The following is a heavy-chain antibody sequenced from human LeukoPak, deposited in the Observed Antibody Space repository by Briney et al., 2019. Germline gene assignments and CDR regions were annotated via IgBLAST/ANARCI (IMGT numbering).Heavy chain of an antibody. V-gene: IGHV3-23*01. D-gene: IGHD2-15*01. CDR3: VREGAYCSGASCYFDY. CDR2: ISGRGGST. CDR1: GFTFSSYA. Sequence: PGGSLRLSCAVSGFTFSSYAMSWVRQAPGKGLEWVSSISGRGGSTYYADSVMGRFTISRDNSKNSLYLQMSSLRAEDTAVYYCVREGAYCSGASCYFDYWGQGTLVTVSS. J-gene: IGHJ4*02.